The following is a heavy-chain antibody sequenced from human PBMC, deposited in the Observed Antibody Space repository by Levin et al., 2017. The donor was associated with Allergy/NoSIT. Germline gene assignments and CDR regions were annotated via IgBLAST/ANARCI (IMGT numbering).Heavy chain of an antibody. CDR1: GFSFTNYW. V-gene: IGHV3-7*03. CDR3: ARAITVSGAVAYMDV. CDR2: VSQDGNEK. D-gene: IGHD3-3*01. J-gene: IGHJ6*03. Sequence: PGESLKISCAPSGFSFTNYWMRWIRQAPGKGLEWVASVSQDGNEKYYVDSVKGRFTISRDNAKNSLYLQMNSLRAEDTAVYYCARAITVSGAVAYMDVWGKGTTVTVSS.